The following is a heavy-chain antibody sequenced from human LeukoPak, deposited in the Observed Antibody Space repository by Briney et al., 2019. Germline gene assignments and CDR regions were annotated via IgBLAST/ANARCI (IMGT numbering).Heavy chain of an antibody. D-gene: IGHD6-6*01. CDR1: GGSFSGYY. CDR2: INHSGST. J-gene: IGHJ4*02. Sequence: SETLSLTCAVYGGSFSGYYWSWIRQPPGKGLEWIGEINHSGSTNYNPSLKSRVTISVDTSKNQFSLKPSSVTAADTAVYYCARCGAARCYWGQGTLVTVSS. CDR3: ARCGAARCY. V-gene: IGHV4-34*01.